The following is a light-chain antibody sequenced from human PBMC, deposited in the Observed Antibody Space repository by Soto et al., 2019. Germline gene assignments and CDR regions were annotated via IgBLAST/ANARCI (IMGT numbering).Light chain of an antibody. Sequence: EIVLTQSPGTLSLSPGDRATLSCRASRSVTSDYLAWYQQKPGQAPKLLIYGASGRATGIPDRFSGSGSGTDFSLTISRLEPEDFAVYWCQQYGTSPLTFGGGTKVDIK. J-gene: IGKJ4*01. CDR2: GAS. V-gene: IGKV3-20*01. CDR3: QQYGTSPLT. CDR1: RSVTSDY.